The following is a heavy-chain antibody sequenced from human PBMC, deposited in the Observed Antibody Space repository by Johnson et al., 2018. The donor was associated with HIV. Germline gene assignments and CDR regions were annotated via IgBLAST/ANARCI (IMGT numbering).Heavy chain of an antibody. Sequence: VQLVESGGGVVQPGRSLRLSCAASGFTFDDYAMHWVRQAPGKGLEWVSGISWNSGSIGYADSVKGRFTISRDNAKNSLYLQMNSLRAEDTALYYCAREGGQWLVLVDAFDIWGQGTMVTVSS. J-gene: IGHJ3*02. V-gene: IGHV3-9*01. CDR3: AREGGQWLVLVDAFDI. CDR1: GFTFDDYA. D-gene: IGHD6-19*01. CDR2: ISWNSGSI.